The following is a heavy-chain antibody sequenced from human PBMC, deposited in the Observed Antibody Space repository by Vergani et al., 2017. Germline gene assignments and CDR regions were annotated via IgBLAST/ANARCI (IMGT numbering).Heavy chain of an antibody. CDR1: GFTFSSYA. V-gene: IGHV3-23*01. CDR3: TKGTAYYYYGMDV. Sequence: EVQLLESGGGLVQPGGSLRLSCAASGFTFSSYAMSWVRQAPGKGLEWVSAISGSGGSTYYADSVKGRFTIPRDNSKNTLYLQMNSLGAEDTAVYYCTKGTAYYYYGMDVWGQGTTVTVSS. CDR2: ISGSGGST. D-gene: IGHD1-1*01. J-gene: IGHJ6*02.